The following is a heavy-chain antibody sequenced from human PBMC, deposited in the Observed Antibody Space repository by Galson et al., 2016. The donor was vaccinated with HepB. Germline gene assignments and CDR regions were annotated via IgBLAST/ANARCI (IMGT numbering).Heavy chain of an antibody. D-gene: IGHD3-10*01. CDR3: ASSVRGSGSPPGGY. CDR1: GFTFSTYW. Sequence: SLRLSCSASGFTFSTYWMHWVRQAPGKGLVWVSRINSDGSSTGFADSVKGRFTISRDNATNTLYLQMNSLRAEDTAVSYCASSVRGSGSPPGGYWGQRTLVTVSS. J-gene: IGHJ4*02. CDR2: INSDGSST. V-gene: IGHV3-74*01.